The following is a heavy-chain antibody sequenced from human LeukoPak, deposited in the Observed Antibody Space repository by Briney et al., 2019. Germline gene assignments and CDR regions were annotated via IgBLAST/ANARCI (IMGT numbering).Heavy chain of an antibody. CDR3: ARDGTIAAAGYPWDY. V-gene: IGHV3-7*01. CDR2: IKQDGSEK. CDR1: GFTFSSYW. Sequence: GGSLRLSCAASGFTFSSYWMSWVRQAPGKGLEWVANIKQDGSEKYYVDSVKGRFTISRDNAKNSLYLQMNSLRVEDTAVYYCARDGTIAAAGYPWDYWGQGTLVTVSS. J-gene: IGHJ4*02. D-gene: IGHD6-13*01.